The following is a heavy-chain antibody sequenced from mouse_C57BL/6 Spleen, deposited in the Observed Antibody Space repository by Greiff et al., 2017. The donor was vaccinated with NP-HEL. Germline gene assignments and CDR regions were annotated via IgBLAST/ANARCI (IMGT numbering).Heavy chain of an antibody. CDR1: GYSITSDY. CDR2: ISYSGST. Sequence: VQLKESGPGLAKPSQTLSLTCSVTGYSITSDYWNWIRKFPGNKLEYMGYISYSGSTYYNPSLKSRISITRDTSKNQYYLQLNSVTTEDTATYYCARSNYYGSSRGYAMDYWGQGTSVTVSS. J-gene: IGHJ4*01. V-gene: IGHV3-8*01. CDR3: ARSNYYGSSRGYAMDY. D-gene: IGHD1-1*01.